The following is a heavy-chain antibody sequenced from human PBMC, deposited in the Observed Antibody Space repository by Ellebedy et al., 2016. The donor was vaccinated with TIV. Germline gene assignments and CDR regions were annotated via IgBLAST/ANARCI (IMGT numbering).Heavy chain of an antibody. J-gene: IGHJ6*02. V-gene: IGHV3-48*04. CDR2: LSASDGTI. Sequence: GESLKISXVASGFTFSRSSMNWVRQAPGKGLEWVSYLSASDGTIYYADSVKGRFTISRDNAKNSLYLQMNSLRAEDTAVYYCARAIFGELYNGLFLWGQGTTVTVSS. D-gene: IGHD3-10*01. CDR1: GFTFSRSS. CDR3: ARAIFGELYNGLFL.